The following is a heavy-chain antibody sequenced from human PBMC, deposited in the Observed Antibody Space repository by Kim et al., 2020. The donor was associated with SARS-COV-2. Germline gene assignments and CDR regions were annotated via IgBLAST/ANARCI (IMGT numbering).Heavy chain of an antibody. CDR1: GGSISSYY. D-gene: IGHD2-21*02. J-gene: IGHJ6*02. V-gene: IGHV4-59*01. CDR2: IYYSGST. CDR3: ARAPIRGDPPYYYYYGMDV. Sequence: SETLSLTCTVSGGSISSYYWSWIRQPPGKGLEWIGYIYYSGSTNYNPSLKSRVTISVDTSKNQFSLKLSSVTAADTAVYYCARAPIRGDPPYYYYYGMDVWGQGTTVTVSS.